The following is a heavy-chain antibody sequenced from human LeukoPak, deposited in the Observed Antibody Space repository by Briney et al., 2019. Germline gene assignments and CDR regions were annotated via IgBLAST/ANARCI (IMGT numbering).Heavy chain of an antibody. J-gene: IGHJ4*02. D-gene: IGHD1-1*01. CDR1: GYTFTSYG. Sequence: ASVKVSCKASGYTFTSYGISWVRQAPGQGLEWMGWISAYNGNTNYAQKLQGRVTMTTDTSTSTAYMELRSLRSDDTAVYYCARDRGSDQGWYTFGYWGQGTLVTVSS. CDR3: ARDRGSDQGWYTFGY. V-gene: IGHV1-18*01. CDR2: ISAYNGNT.